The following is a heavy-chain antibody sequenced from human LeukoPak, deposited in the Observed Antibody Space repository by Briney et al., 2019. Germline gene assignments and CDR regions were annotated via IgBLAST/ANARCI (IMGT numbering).Heavy chain of an antibody. CDR2: IYYSGST. CDR3: ARGRRAQTSGRQYYYYYYGMDV. D-gene: IGHD4-11*01. J-gene: IGHJ6*02. Sequence: SETLSLTCTVSGDSISSSSYYWGWIRQPPGKGLEWIGSIYYSGSTYYNPSLKSRVTISVDTSKNQFSLKLSSVTAADTAVYYCARGRRAQTSGRQYYYYYYGMDVWGQGTTVTVSS. CDR1: GDSISSSSYY. V-gene: IGHV4-39*01.